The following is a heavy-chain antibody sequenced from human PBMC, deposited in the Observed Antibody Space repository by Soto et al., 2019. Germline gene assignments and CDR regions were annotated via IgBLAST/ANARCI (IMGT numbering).Heavy chain of an antibody. V-gene: IGHV1-69*13. CDR2: IIPIFGTA. CDR1: GGTFSSYA. D-gene: IGHD3-22*01. CDR3: ARDHDSHPHPTYYYYYYGMDV. Sequence: VKVSCKASGGTFSSYAISWVRQAPGQGLEWMGGIIPIFGTANYAQKFQGRVTITADESTSTAYMELSSLRSEDTAVYYCARDHDSHPHPTYYYYYYGMDVWGQGTTVTVSS. J-gene: IGHJ6*02.